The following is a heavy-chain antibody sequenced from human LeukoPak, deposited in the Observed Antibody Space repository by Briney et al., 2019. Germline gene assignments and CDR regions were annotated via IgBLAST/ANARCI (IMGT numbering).Heavy chain of an antibody. Sequence: SETLSLTCTVSGGSISSYYWTWIRRPPGKGLEWIGYIYYSGSTNYNPSLKSRVTISVDTSKNQFSLKLSSVTAADTAVYYCARSLYYYGSDSFDIWGQGTMVSVSS. D-gene: IGHD3-10*01. J-gene: IGHJ3*02. CDR3: ARSLYYYGSDSFDI. CDR2: IYYSGST. CDR1: GGSISSYY. V-gene: IGHV4-59*01.